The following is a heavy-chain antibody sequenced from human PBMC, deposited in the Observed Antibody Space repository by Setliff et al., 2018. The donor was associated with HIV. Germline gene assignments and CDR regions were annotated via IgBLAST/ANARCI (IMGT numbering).Heavy chain of an antibody. CDR2: VDCTGST. J-gene: IGHJ4*02. D-gene: IGHD2-21*02. Sequence: SETLSLTCTVSGGSISTSNYYWGWVRQPPGKGLEWVGNVDCTGSTYYNPSLKSRVTISVDTSKNQFSLRLNSVTAADTAVYYCARQGNIVVVTSFDYWGQGTLVTVSS. CDR3: ARQGNIVVVTSFDY. V-gene: IGHV4-39*07. CDR1: GGSISTSNYY.